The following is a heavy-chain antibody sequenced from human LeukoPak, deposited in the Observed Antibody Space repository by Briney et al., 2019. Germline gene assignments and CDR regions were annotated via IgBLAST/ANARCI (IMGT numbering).Heavy chain of an antibody. D-gene: IGHD5-12*01. V-gene: IGHV4-59*01. J-gene: IGHJ4*02. Sequence: KASETLSLTCTVSGGFISSNYWSWIRQPPGKGLEWIGYLYFSGNTNYNPSLKSRVTISVDRSKNQFSLNLTSVTAADTAVYYCATDSGYRRYDYWGQGTLVTVSS. CDR1: GGFISSNY. CDR2: LYFSGNT. CDR3: ATDSGYRRYDY.